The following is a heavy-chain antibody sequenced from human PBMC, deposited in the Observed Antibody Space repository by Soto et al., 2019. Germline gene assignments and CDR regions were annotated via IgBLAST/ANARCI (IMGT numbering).Heavy chain of an antibody. J-gene: IGHJ4*02. CDR1: GYTFTSHD. D-gene: IGHD4-17*01. V-gene: IGHV1-8*01. Sequence: QVQLVQSGAEVKKSGASVKVSCKASGYTFTSHDINWVRQATGQGLEWMGWMNPNSGNTGYAQKFQGRVTMTRNPSISTAYMELSSLRSEDTAVYYCARWDYGYYARFDYWGQGTLVTVSS. CDR2: MNPNSGNT. CDR3: ARWDYGYYARFDY.